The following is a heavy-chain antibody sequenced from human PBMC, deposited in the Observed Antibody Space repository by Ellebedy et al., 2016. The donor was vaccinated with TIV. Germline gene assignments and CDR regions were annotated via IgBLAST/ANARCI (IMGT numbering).Heavy chain of an antibody. V-gene: IGHV1-2*04. CDR2: INPNSGGT. J-gene: IGHJ6*02. CDR1: GYTFTGYY. CDR3: ARDLIEYSSSSHYYYGMDV. Sequence: ASVKVSCXASGYTFTGYYMHWVRQAPGQGLEWMGWINPNSGGTNYAQKFQGWVTMTRDTSISTAYMELSRLRSDDTAVYYCARDLIEYSSSSHYYYGMDVWGQGTTVTVSS. D-gene: IGHD6-6*01.